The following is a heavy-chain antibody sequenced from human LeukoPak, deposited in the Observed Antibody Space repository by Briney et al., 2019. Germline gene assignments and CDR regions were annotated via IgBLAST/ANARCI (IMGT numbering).Heavy chain of an antibody. J-gene: IGHJ4*02. V-gene: IGHV4-38-2*01. CDR3: ARHRAAGWFGELLPIDY. Sequence: SETLSLTCAVSGYSISSGYYWGWIWQPPGKGLEWIGSIYHSGSTYYNPSLKSRVTISVNTSKNQFSLKLSSVTAADTAVYYCARHRAAGWFGELLPIDYWGQGTLVTVSS. CDR1: GYSISSGYY. D-gene: IGHD3-10*01. CDR2: IYHSGST.